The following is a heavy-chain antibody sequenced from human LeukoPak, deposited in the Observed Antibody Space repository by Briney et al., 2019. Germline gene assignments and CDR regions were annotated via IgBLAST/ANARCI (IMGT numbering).Heavy chain of an antibody. D-gene: IGHD3-10*01. J-gene: IGHJ5*02. CDR1: GGSISSYY. CDR2: IYYSGST. V-gene: IGHV4-59*01. CDR3: ARGPTIRPKRITMVRRETNWFDP. Sequence: SETLSLTRTVSGGSISSYYWSWIRQPPGKGLEWIGYIYYSGSTNYNPSLKSRVTISVDTSKNQFSLKLSSVTAADTAVYYCARGPTIRPKRITMVRRETNWFDPWGQGTLVTVSS.